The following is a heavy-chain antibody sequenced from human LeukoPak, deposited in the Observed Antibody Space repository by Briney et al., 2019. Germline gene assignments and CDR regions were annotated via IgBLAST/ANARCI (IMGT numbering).Heavy chain of an antibody. J-gene: IGHJ3*02. V-gene: IGHV4-59*01. CDR1: GGSISSYY. Sequence: PSETLSLTCTVSGGSISSYYWSWIRQPPGKGLEWIGYIYNRGSNTNYNPSLKSRVTISVDMSKNQFSLKLRSVTAADTAVYFCARDRSGIAVAGDAFDISGPRTMVTVSS. CDR3: ARDRSGIAVAGDAFDI. D-gene: IGHD6-19*01. CDR2: IYNRGSNT.